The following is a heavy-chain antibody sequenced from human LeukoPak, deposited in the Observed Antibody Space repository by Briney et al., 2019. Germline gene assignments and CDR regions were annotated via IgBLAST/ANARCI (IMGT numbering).Heavy chain of an antibody. CDR1: GGTFSSYA. J-gene: IGHJ4*02. V-gene: IGHV1-69*13. CDR2: IIPIFGTA. Sequence: GASVKVSCKASGGTFSSYAISWVRQAPGQGLEWMGGIIPIFGTANYAQKFQGRVTITADESTSTAYMGLSSLRSEDTAVYYCAGHYYDSSGPYGGFDYWGQGTLVTVSS. D-gene: IGHD3-22*01. CDR3: AGHYYDSSGPYGGFDY.